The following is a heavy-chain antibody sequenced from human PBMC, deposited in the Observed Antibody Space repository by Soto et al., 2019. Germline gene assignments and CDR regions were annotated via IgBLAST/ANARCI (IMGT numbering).Heavy chain of an antibody. CDR2: IIPIFGTA. D-gene: IGHD3-3*01. CDR1: GGTFSSYA. J-gene: IGHJ6*02. Sequence: SVKVSCKASGGTFSSYAISWVRQAPGQGLEWMGGIIPIFGTANYAQKFQGRVTITADESTSTAYMELSSLRSEDTAVYYCARELRFLEWLSRPHYYYGMDVWGQGTTVTVSS. V-gene: IGHV1-69*13. CDR3: ARELRFLEWLSRPHYYYGMDV.